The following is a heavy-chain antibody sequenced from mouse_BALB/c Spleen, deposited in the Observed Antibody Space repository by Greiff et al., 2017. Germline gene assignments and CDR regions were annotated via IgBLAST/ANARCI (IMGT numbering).Heavy chain of an antibody. CDR1: GFAFSSYD. V-gene: IGHV5-12-1*01. Sequence: EVNLVESGGGLVKPGGSLKLSCAVSGFAFSSYDMSWVRQTPAKKLEWVEYSSSGGGSTYYPDTVKGRFTISRDNAKNTLYLQMSILTTEDTAKYSGTSHDESENDWFDYWGQGTMVTVSA. D-gene: IGHD1-3*01. CDR2: SSSGGGST. CDR3: TSHDESENDWFDY. J-gene: IGHJ3*01.